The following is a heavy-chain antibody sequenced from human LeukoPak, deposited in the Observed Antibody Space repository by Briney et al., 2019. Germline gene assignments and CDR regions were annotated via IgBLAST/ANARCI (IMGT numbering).Heavy chain of an antibody. CDR2: ISYDGSNK. Sequence: GGSLRLSCAASGFTFSSYAMHWVRQAPGKGLEWVAVISYDGSNKYYADSVKGRFTISRDNSKNTLYLQMNSLRAEDTAVYYCARYFWGYYSYMDVWGKGTTVTVSS. J-gene: IGHJ6*03. D-gene: IGHD3-16*01. V-gene: IGHV3-30-3*01. CDR3: ARYFWGYYSYMDV. CDR1: GFTFSSYA.